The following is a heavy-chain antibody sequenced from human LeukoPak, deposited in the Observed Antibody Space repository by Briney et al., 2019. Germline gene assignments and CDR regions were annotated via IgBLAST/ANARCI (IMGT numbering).Heavy chain of an antibody. CDR2: IYYSGST. V-gene: IGHV4-61*01. CDR3: ARDSKYYDFWSRGYYYYGMDV. CDR1: GGSVSSGSYY. D-gene: IGHD3-3*01. Sequence: SETLSLTCTVSGGSVSSGSYYWSWIRQPPGKGLEWIGYIYYSGSTNYNPSLKSRVTISVDTSKNQFSLKLSSVTAADTAVYYCARDSKYYDFWSRGYYYYGMDVWGQGTTVTVSS. J-gene: IGHJ6*02.